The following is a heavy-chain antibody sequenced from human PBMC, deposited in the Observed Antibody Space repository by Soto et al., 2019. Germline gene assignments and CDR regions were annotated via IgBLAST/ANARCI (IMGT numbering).Heavy chain of an antibody. V-gene: IGHV4-30-2*01. Sequence: SETLSLTCTVSGGSISSGDYSWSWIRQPPGKGLEWIGYIYHSGSTYYNPSLKSRVTISVDRSKNRFSLKLSSVTAADTAVYYCARAVVATMGDYFDYWGQGTLVTVSS. J-gene: IGHJ4*02. CDR1: GGSISSGDYS. D-gene: IGHD5-12*01. CDR3: ARAVVATMGDYFDY. CDR2: IYHSGST.